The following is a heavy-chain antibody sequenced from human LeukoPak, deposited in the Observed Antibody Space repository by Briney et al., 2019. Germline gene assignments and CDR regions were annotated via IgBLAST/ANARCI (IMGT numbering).Heavy chain of an antibody. J-gene: IGHJ6*03. CDR1: GFTFSNYG. CDR3: AKDRGLAAAYYFMDV. CDR2: IPYDGSNE. Sequence: GGSLPLSCAASGFTFSNYGMHWVRQAPGKGLEWVTFIPYDGSNEYYADSVKGRFTISRDNSKNTLYLEMNSLRAEDTAMYYCAKDRGLAAAYYFMDVWGENTAVTVSS. V-gene: IGHV3-30*02. D-gene: IGHD6-13*01.